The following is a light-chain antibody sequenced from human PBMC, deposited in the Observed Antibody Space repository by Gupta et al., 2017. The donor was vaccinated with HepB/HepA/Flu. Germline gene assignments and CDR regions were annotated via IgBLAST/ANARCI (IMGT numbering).Light chain of an antibody. CDR3: AAWDDSLSEEV. CDR2: RNN. J-gene: IGLJ1*01. V-gene: IGLV1-47*01. Sequence: QSVLTQPPSASGTPGQRVTISCSGVSSNIGRNSVYWYLQLPGTVPQLLIYRNNLRSSGVTDRFSGSKSGTSASLAISGIRSEDEADYYGAAWDDSLSEEVFGTGTKVTVL. CDR1: SSNIGRNS.